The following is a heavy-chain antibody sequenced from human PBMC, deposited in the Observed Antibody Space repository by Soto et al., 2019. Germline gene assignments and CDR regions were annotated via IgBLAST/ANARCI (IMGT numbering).Heavy chain of an antibody. V-gene: IGHV4-59*12. CDR1: GGSISGYY. CDR2: IHDSGRT. CDR3: ARIPDR. D-gene: IGHD2-2*01. Sequence: PSETLSLTCTVSGGSISGYYWSWIRRPPGKGLEWIGYIHDSGRTNYNPSLKSRVTISVDTSKNQFSLKLSSVTAADTAVYYCARIPDRWGQGTLVTVS. J-gene: IGHJ5*02.